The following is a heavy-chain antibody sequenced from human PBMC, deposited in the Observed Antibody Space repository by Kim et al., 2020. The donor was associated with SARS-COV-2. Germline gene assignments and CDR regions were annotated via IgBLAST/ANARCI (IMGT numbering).Heavy chain of an antibody. CDR3: AREFVWFGELLPYYYYYYGMDV. CDR1: GFTFSSYW. J-gene: IGHJ6*02. Sequence: GGSLRLSCAASGFTFSSYWMHWVRQAPGKGLVWVSRINSDGSSTSYADSVKGRFTIPRDNAKNTLYLQMNSLRAEDKAVYYCAREFVWFGELLPYYYYYYGMDVWCQGPTVTVSS. V-gene: IGHV3-74*01. D-gene: IGHD3-10*01. CDR2: INSDGSST.